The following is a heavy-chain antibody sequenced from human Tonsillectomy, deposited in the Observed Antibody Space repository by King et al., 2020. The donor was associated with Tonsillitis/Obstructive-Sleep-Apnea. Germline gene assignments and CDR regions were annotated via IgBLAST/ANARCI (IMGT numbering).Heavy chain of an antibody. Sequence: VQLVESGGGLVQPGRSLRLSCAASGFTFDDYAMHWVRQAPGKGLEWVSGISWNSGSIGYADSVKGRFTISRDKAKNSLYLQMNSLRAEDTALYYCAKDTSYQLWLVNWGQGTLVTVSS. J-gene: IGHJ4*02. D-gene: IGHD5-18*01. CDR3: AKDTSYQLWLVN. CDR1: GFTFDDYA. CDR2: ISWNSGSI. V-gene: IGHV3-9*01.